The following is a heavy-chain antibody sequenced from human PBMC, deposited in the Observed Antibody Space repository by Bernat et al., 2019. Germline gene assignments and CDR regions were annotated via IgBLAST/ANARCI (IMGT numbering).Heavy chain of an antibody. J-gene: IGHJ4*02. V-gene: IGHV3-48*01. CDR3: VRRQLWFSD. CDR1: GFTFSSYS. CDR2: ISGSDATI. Sequence: EVQLVESGGGLVQPGGSLRLSCAASGFTFSSYSMNWVRQAPGKGLEWVAFISGSDATIHYADSVKGRFTISRGNGRNSLYLQVNSLRAEDTAVYYCVRRQLWFSDWGQGTLVTVSS. D-gene: IGHD3-10*01.